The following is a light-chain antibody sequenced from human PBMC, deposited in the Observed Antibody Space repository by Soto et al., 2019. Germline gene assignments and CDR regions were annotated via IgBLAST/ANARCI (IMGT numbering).Light chain of an antibody. CDR2: GNS. V-gene: IGLV1-40*01. CDR3: QSYDTSLGGLVV. Sequence: QSVLTQPPSVSGAPGQRVTISCTGSSSNIGTGYNVHWYQHLPGTAPKLLIYGNSNRPSGVPDRFSGSMSGTSASLAITGLQAEDEADYYCQSYDTSLGGLVVFGGGTKLTVL. J-gene: IGLJ2*01. CDR1: SSNIGTGYN.